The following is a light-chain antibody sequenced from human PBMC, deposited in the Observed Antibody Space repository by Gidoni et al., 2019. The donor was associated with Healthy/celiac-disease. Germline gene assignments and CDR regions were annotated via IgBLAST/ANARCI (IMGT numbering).Light chain of an antibody. V-gene: IGKV4-1*01. Sequence: DIVMTQSPDSLAVSLVERPTINCKSSQSALSSSNHKNYLAWYQQKPVQPPKLLIYWASTRESGVPDLFSGSGSGTDFTLTISSLQAEDVAVYYCQQYYSTPYTFGQGTTLETK. J-gene: IGKJ2*01. CDR2: WAS. CDR1: QSALSSSNHKNY. CDR3: QQYYSTPYT.